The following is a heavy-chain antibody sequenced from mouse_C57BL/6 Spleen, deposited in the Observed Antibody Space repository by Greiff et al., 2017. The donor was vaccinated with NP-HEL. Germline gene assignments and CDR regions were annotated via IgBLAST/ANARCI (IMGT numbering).Heavy chain of an antibody. CDR1: GYTFTDYY. CDR3: ARDPLFITTVVATGYFDY. D-gene: IGHD1-1*01. J-gene: IGHJ2*01. V-gene: IGHV1-26*01. CDR2: INPNNGGT. Sequence: VQLQQSGPELVKPGASVKISCKASGYTFTDYYMNWVKQSHGKSLEWIGDINPNNGGTSYNQKFKGKATLTVDKSSSTAYMELRSLTSEDSAVYYCARDPLFITTVVATGYFDYWGQGTTLTVSS.